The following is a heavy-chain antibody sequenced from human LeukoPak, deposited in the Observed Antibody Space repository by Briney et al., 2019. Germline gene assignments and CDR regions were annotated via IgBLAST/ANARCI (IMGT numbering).Heavy chain of an antibody. CDR2: INHSGST. D-gene: IGHD6-13*01. J-gene: IGHJ5*02. CDR3: ARAPAAGDDWFDP. CDR1: GGSFSGYY. Sequence: PSETLSLTCAVYGGSFSGYYWSWIRQPPGKGLERIGEINHSGSTNYNPSLKSRVTISVDTSKNQFSLKLSSVTAADTAVYYCARAPAAGDDWFDPWGQGTLVTVSS. V-gene: IGHV4-34*01.